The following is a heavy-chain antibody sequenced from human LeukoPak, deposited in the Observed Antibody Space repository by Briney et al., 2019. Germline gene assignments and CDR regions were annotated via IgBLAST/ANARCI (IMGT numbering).Heavy chain of an antibody. D-gene: IGHD3-10*01. V-gene: IGHV3-9*03. CDR3: AKASGSGSYYISYYFDY. Sequence: SGGSLRLSCAASGFTFDDYAMHWVRQAPGKGLEWVSGISWNSGSIGYADSVKGRFTISRDNAKNSLYLQMNSLRAEDMALYYCAKASGSGSYYISYYFDYWGQGTLVTVSS. CDR2: ISWNSGSI. J-gene: IGHJ4*02. CDR1: GFTFDDYA.